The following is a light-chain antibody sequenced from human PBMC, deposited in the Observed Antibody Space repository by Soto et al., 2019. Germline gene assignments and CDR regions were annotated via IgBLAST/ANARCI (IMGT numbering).Light chain of an antibody. V-gene: IGKV3-20*01. CDR3: QQYGSSGT. Sequence: EIVLTQSPATLSLSPGERATLSCRASPSVTNFLAWYQQKPGQAPRLLIYGASNRATGIPDRLSGSGSGTDFTLTISRLEPEDFAVYYCQQYGSSGTFGQGTKVDIK. CDR1: PSVTNF. J-gene: IGKJ1*01. CDR2: GAS.